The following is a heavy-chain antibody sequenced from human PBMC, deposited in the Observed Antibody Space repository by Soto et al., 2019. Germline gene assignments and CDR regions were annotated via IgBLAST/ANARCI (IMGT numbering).Heavy chain of an antibody. D-gene: IGHD5-12*01. Sequence: SETLSLTCTVSGGSISSSSYYWGWIRQPPGKGLEWIGSIFYSGSTYYNPSLKSRVTISVDRSKNQFSLKLSSVTAADTAVYYCAAGGGLPRYYWGQGTLVTVSS. CDR3: AAGGGLPRYY. CDR1: GGSISSSSYY. V-gene: IGHV4-39*07. CDR2: IFYSGST. J-gene: IGHJ4*02.